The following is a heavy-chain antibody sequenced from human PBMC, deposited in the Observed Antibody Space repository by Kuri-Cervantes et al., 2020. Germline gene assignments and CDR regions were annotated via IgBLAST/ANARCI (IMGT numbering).Heavy chain of an antibody. V-gene: IGHV3-30-3*01. CDR1: GLIFSTYG. CDR2: ISFDGTKT. J-gene: IGHJ6*02. D-gene: IGHD6-13*01. Sequence: GESLKISCAASGLIFSTYGMHWVRQAPGKGLEWVAVISFDGTKTDYADSVKGRFTISRDNAKNSLYLQMNSLRAEDTAVYYCAREGYSSSWAYYYYYYGMDVWGQGATVTVSS. CDR3: AREGYSSSWAYYYYYYGMDV.